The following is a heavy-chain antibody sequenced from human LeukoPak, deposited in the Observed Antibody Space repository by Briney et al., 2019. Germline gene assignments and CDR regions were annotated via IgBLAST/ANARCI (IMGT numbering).Heavy chain of an antibody. J-gene: IGHJ4*02. Sequence: PSETLSLTCTVSGDSISNSYWSWSWIRQPPGKGLEWIGRIYSSGSTNYNPSLKSRVTMSVDTSKNQFSLKLSSVTAADTAVYYCARDRGYCRGGSCYLDYWGQGTLVTVSS. D-gene: IGHD2-15*01. CDR1: GDSISNSY. V-gene: IGHV4-4*07. CDR2: IYSSGST. CDR3: ARDRGYCRGGSCYLDY.